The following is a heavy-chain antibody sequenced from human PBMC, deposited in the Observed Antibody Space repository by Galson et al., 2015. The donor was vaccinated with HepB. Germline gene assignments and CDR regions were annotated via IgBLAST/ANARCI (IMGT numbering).Heavy chain of an antibody. CDR1: GFTFSNAW. Sequence: SLRLSCAASGFTFSNAWMNWVRQAPGKGLEWVGRIKSKTDGGTTDYAAPVKGRFTISRDDSKNTLYLQMNSLKTEDTAVYYCTTPVLKNSSGWAFDYWGQGTLVTVSS. CDR3: TTPVLKNSSGWAFDY. CDR2: IKSKTDGGTT. V-gene: IGHV3-15*07. J-gene: IGHJ4*02. D-gene: IGHD6-25*01.